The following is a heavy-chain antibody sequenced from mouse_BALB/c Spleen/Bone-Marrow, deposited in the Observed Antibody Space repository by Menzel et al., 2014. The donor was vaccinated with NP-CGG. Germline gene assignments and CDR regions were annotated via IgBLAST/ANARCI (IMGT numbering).Heavy chain of an antibody. J-gene: IGHJ2*01. CDR3: ASLGCYGSFVD. CDR2: INPESSTI. CDR1: GFDFRRYW. D-gene: IGHD1-1*02. V-gene: IGHV4-1*02. Sequence: EVMLVESGGGLVQPGGSLKLSCAASGFDFRRYWMSWVRQAPGKGLEWIGDINPESSTINYTPSLKDKFIISRDNAENSLYLQMSKVRSEDTDLYSCASLGCYGSFVDWGQGTTLTVSS.